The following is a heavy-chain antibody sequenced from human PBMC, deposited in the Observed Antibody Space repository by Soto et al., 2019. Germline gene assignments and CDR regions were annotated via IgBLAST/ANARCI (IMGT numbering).Heavy chain of an antibody. CDR1: GFTFSTYA. J-gene: IGHJ4*02. CDR2: FSGSGGSA. CDR3: ARGWRNRRGLRRPSY. V-gene: IGHV3-23*01. Sequence: GGSLRLSCAASGFTFSTYAMCWVRQAPGRGLEWVSAFSGSGGSAYYADSVKGRFTISRDNSKNTLYLQVNSLTPGDPSVYGCARGWRNRRGLRRPSYWVQGTLVAVAS. D-gene: IGHD4-17*01.